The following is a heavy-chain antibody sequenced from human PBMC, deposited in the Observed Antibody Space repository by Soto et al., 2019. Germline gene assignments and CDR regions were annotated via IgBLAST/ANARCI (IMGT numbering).Heavy chain of an antibody. Sequence: NPSETLSLTCTVSGGSISSYYWSWIRQPPGKGLEWIGYIYYSGSTNYNPSLKSRVTISVDTSKNQFSLKLSSVTAADTAVYYCARADILTGYYNYYYGMDVWGQGTTVTVSS. CDR3: ARADILTGYYNYYYGMDV. CDR2: IYYSGST. D-gene: IGHD3-9*01. J-gene: IGHJ6*02. V-gene: IGHV4-59*01. CDR1: GGSISSYY.